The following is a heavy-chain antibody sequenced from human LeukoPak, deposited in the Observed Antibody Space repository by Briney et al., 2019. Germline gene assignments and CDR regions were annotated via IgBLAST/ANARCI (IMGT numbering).Heavy chain of an antibody. CDR1: GFTFSSYN. Sequence: PGGSLRLSCAASGFTFSSYNMNWVRQAPGKGLEWVSSITSSSTYIYYADSVRGRFTISRDNAKNSLYLQMNSLRAEDTAVYFCARDPYSGNYGAYHYYYMDVWGKGTTVTISS. CDR2: ITSSSTYI. CDR3: ARDPYSGNYGAYHYYYMDV. D-gene: IGHD1-26*01. J-gene: IGHJ6*03. V-gene: IGHV3-21*01.